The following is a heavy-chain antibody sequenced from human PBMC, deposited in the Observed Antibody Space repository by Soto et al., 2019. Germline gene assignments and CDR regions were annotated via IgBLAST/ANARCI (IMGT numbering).Heavy chain of an antibody. CDR1: GFTFRSYG. CDR2: ISFDERTK. D-gene: IGHD3-22*01. V-gene: IGHV3-30*03. CDR3: ARDHHYGISSYYSHLDI. Sequence: QLQLVESGGGVVQPGGSLRLSCSASGFTFRSYGMNWVHQAPGKGLEWVALISFDERTKHYVESVKGRFTISRDNSEDTLYLQMNSQRVEDTAVDYCARDHHYGISSYYSHLDIWGQGTLVTVSS. J-gene: IGHJ4*02.